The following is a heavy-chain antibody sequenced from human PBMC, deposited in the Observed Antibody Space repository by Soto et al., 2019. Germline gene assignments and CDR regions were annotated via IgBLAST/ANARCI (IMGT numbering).Heavy chain of an antibody. Sequence: SETLSLTCTVSGGSISSGGYYWSWIRQHPGKGLEWIGYIYYSGSTYYDPSLKSRVTISVDTSKNQFSLKLSSVTAADTAVYYGARYVEMAFDYWGQGTLVTVSS. J-gene: IGHJ4*02. CDR1: GGSISSGGYY. CDR3: ARYVEMAFDY. CDR2: IYYSGST. D-gene: IGHD2-15*01. V-gene: IGHV4-31*03.